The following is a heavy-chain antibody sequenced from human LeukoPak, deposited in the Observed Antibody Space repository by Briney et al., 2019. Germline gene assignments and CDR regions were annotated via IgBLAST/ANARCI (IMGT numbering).Heavy chain of an antibody. V-gene: IGHV3-33*01. CDR1: GFTFSSYG. CDR3: ARDGYSGSSLYYYYMDV. Sequence: GRSLRLSCAASGFTFSSYGMHWVRQAPGKGLEWVAVIWYDGSNKYYADSVKGRFTISRDNSKNTLYLQMNSLRAEDTAVYYCARDGYSGSSLYYYYMDVWGKGTTVTVSS. J-gene: IGHJ6*03. D-gene: IGHD6-6*01. CDR2: IWYDGSNK.